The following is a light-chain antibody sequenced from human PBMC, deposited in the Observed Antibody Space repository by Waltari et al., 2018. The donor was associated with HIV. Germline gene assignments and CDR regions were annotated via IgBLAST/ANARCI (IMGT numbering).Light chain of an antibody. V-gene: IGLV3-21*02. J-gene: IGLJ2*01. CDR1: NIRRKS. CDR3: QVWESGSDHPV. Sequence: SYVLTQPASVSEAPGQTARINCGGYNIRRKSVHWYQQKPGQAPVMVVHDDRDRPSGIPQRFSGSNSGNTATLTIRGVEAGDEAEYYCQVWESGSDHPVFGGGTKLTVL. CDR2: DDR.